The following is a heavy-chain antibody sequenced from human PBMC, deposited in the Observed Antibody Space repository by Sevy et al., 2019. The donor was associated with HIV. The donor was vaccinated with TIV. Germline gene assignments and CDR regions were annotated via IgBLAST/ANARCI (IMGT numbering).Heavy chain of an antibody. Sequence: SETLSLTCTVSGDSFSSDTYFWNWIRQPAGKGLEWIGRIHASGSTIYNPSLKSRVTMSVDKSKSQFSLRLSSVTAADTALYFCARERGSNILTLGLDFWGQGSLVTVSS. J-gene: IGHJ4*02. CDR1: GDSFSSDTYF. CDR3: ARERGSNILTLGLDF. D-gene: IGHD3-9*01. V-gene: IGHV4-61*02. CDR2: IHASGST.